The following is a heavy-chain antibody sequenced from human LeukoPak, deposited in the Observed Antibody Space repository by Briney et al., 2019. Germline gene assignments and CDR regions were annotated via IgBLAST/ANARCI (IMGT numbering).Heavy chain of an antibody. CDR3: ARAGLPFYYYYMDV. Sequence: ASVKVSCKASGYTFTSYGINWVRQAPGQGLEWMGWISAYNGHTNYAQKLQGRVTVSTDTSTSTAYMELRSLRSDDTAVYYCARAGLPFYYYYMDVWGKGTTVTISS. D-gene: IGHD5-12*01. J-gene: IGHJ6*03. CDR1: GYTFTSYG. CDR2: ISAYNGHT. V-gene: IGHV1-18*01.